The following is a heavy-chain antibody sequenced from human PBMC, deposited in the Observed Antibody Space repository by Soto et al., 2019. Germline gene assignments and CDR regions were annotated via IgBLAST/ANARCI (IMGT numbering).Heavy chain of an antibody. Sequence: QVQLVQSGAEVKKPGSSVKVSCKASGGTFSSYAFNWVRQAPGQGLEWMGGIIRIFGTPDYAQRFQGRVTITADESTSTAYMELSSLRSEDTAVYYCARQGSNEYYYYGMDVWGQGTTVTVSS. V-gene: IGHV1-69*12. CDR1: GGTFSSYA. J-gene: IGHJ6*02. D-gene: IGHD3-10*01. CDR2: IIRIFGTP. CDR3: ARQGSNEYYYYGMDV.